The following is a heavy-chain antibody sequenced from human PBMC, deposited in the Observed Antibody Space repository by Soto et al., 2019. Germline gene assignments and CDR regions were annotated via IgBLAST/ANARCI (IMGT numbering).Heavy chain of an antibody. CDR3: AKGRGYYSGGSCYVFSYYYMDV. Sequence: GGSLRLSCAASGFTFSSYAMSWVRQAPGKGLEWVSAISGSGGSTNYAASVKGRFTFSRDNSKNTQYLQMNSLRAEDTAVSYCAKGRGYYSGGSCYVFSYYYMDVWGKGTTVTVSS. CDR1: GFTFSSYA. D-gene: IGHD2-15*01. J-gene: IGHJ6*03. CDR2: ISGSGGST. V-gene: IGHV3-23*01.